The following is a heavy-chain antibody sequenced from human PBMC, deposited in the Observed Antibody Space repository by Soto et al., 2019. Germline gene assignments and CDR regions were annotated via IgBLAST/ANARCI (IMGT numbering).Heavy chain of an antibody. Sequence: APVKASCKAPGYTFTSYDINWVRQATGQGLEWMGWMNPNSGNTGYAQKCQGRVTMTRNTSIWAAYMELSSLRSEDTAVYDCAAMATGSDYYNSVYVWGQGTPFTVSS. D-gene: IGHD5-18*01. V-gene: IGHV1-8*01. CDR1: GYTFTSYD. J-gene: IGHJ6*02. CDR2: MNPNSGNT. CDR3: AAMATGSDYYNSVYV.